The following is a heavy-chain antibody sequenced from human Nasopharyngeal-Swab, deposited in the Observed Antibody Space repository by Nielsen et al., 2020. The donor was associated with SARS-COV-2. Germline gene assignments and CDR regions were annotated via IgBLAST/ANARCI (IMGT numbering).Heavy chain of an antibody. D-gene: IGHD6-13*01. Sequence: WIRQPPGKGLEWIGYMYYSGNTNYNPSLKSRVTISVDTSKNQFSLKLTSVTAADTAVYYCATEKRSTWYSTTRISERVYFDSWGQGTLVTVSS. V-gene: IGHV4-59*01. CDR2: MYYSGNT. CDR3: ATEKRSTWYSTTRISERVYFDS. J-gene: IGHJ4*02.